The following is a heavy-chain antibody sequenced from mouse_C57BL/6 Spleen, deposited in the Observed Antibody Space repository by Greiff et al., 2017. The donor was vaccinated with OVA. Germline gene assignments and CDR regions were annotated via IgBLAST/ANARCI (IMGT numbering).Heavy chain of an antibody. V-gene: IGHV2-6*03. CDR3: ARGGHYYGSSYEDFDV. CDR1: GFSLTSYG. Sequence: QVTLKESGPGLVAPSQSLSITCTVSGFSLTSYGVHWVRQPPGKGLEWLVVIWGDGSTTYNSAPKSRLSISKDNPKTHVFLKMNSLQTDDTAVDYWARGGHYYGSSYEDFDVWGTGTTVTVSS. CDR2: IWGDGST. D-gene: IGHD1-1*01. J-gene: IGHJ1*03.